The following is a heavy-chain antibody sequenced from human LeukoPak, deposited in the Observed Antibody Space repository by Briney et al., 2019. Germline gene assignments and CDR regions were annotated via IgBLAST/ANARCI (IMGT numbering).Heavy chain of an antibody. V-gene: IGHV4-59*01. Sequence: KTSETLSLTCTVSGGSISSFYWSWIRQPPGKGLEWIGYIYYRGNTQYNPSLKSRVTISVDTSKNQFSLRLTSVTAADTAVYYCARDLDYGGSSIWYFDLWGRGTLVTVSS. D-gene: IGHD4-23*01. J-gene: IGHJ2*01. CDR2: IYYRGNT. CDR3: ARDLDYGGSSIWYFDL. CDR1: GGSISSFY.